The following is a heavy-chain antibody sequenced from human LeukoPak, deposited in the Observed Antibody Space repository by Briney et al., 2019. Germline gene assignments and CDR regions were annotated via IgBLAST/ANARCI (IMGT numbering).Heavy chain of an antibody. CDR1: GYTFTGYY. D-gene: IGHD1-26*01. CDR2: INPNSGGT. Sequence: ASVKVSCKASGYTFTGYYMHWVRQAPGQGLEWMGWINPNSGGTNYAQKFRGGVTMTRDTSISTAYMELSRLRSDDTAVYYCARSRWEDDYYGMDVWGQGTTVTVSS. V-gene: IGHV1-2*02. J-gene: IGHJ6*02. CDR3: ARSRWEDDYYGMDV.